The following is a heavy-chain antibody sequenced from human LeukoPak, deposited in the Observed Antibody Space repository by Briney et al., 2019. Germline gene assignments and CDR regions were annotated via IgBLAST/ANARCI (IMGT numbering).Heavy chain of an antibody. Sequence: PSETLSLTCTVSGGSISSYYWSWIRQPPGKGLEWIGYIYYSGSTNYNPSLKSRVTISVDTSKNQFSLKLSSVTAADTAVYYCARVQLLWFGEFREWFDPWGQGTLVTVSS. V-gene: IGHV4-59*01. CDR2: IYYSGST. CDR1: GGSISSYY. D-gene: IGHD3-10*01. CDR3: ARVQLLWFGEFREWFDP. J-gene: IGHJ5*02.